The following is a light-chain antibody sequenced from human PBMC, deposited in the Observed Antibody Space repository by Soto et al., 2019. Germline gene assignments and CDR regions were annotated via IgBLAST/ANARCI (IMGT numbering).Light chain of an antibody. CDR1: EIVGAW. CDR3: QHYKKYPLT. CDR2: HSS. Sequence: DIQITQSPSTLSASVGDRITITCRASEIVGAWLAWYQQKPGKAPKALIYHSSSLESGVPSRFSGSGSGTDFTLTISSPQPDDFATDYCQHYKKYPLTCGGRTKMEIE. V-gene: IGKV1-5*01. J-gene: IGKJ4*01.